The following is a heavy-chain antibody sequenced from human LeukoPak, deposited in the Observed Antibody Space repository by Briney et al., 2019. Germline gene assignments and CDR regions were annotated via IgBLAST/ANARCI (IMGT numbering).Heavy chain of an antibody. CDR1: GFTFSSYW. J-gene: IGHJ4*02. D-gene: IGHD3-10*01. CDR2: ISSSSSYI. V-gene: IGHV3-21*04. CDR3: AKDDAWLRFGE. Sequence: GGSLRLSCAASGFTFSSYWMSWVRQAPGKGLEWVSSISSSSSYIYYADSVKGRFTISRDNSKNTLYLEVISLTAEDTAVYYCAKDDAWLRFGEWSQGTLVTVSS.